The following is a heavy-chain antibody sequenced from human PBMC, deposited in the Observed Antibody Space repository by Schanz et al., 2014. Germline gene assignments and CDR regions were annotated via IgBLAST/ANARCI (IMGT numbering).Heavy chain of an antibody. CDR3: ARVSMEFERGKSYYYYMDV. D-gene: IGHD3-10*01. J-gene: IGHJ6*03. V-gene: IGHV1-69*02. CDR2: IIPIHGIV. CDR1: GGTFSTYT. Sequence: QVQLVQSGAEVKKPGSSVKVSCKASGGTFSTYTISWVRQAPGQGLEWMGRIIPIHGIVNYAQRFQDRVRITADKSTSTAYMELNSLTSEDTAVYYCARVSMEFERGKSYYYYMDVWGRGTTVTVSS.